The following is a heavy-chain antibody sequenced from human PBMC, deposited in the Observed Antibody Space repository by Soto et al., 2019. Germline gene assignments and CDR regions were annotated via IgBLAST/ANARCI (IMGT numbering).Heavy chain of an antibody. CDR3: AKDSSSPTFDY. J-gene: IGHJ4*02. Sequence: QVQLVESGGGVVQPGRSLRLSCAASGFTFSSYGMHWVRQAPGKGLEWVAVISYDGSNKYYADSVKGRFTISRDNSKNTLYLQMNSLRAEDTAVYYCAKDSSSPTFDYWGQGTLVTVSS. CDR1: GFTFSSYG. CDR2: ISYDGSNK. D-gene: IGHD6-6*01. V-gene: IGHV3-30*18.